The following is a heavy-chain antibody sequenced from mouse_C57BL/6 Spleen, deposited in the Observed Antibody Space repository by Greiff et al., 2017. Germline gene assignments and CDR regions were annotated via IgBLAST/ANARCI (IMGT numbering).Heavy chain of an antibody. Sequence: EVKVVESEGGLVQPGSSMKLSCTASGFTFSDYYMAWVRQVPEKGLEWVANINYDGSSTYYLDSLKSRFIISRDNAKNILYLQMSSLKSEDTATYYCARDEEHYYGSNWYFDVWGTGTTVTVSS. CDR2: INYDGSST. J-gene: IGHJ1*03. D-gene: IGHD1-1*01. V-gene: IGHV5-16*01. CDR3: ARDEEHYYGSNWYFDV. CDR1: GFTFSDYY.